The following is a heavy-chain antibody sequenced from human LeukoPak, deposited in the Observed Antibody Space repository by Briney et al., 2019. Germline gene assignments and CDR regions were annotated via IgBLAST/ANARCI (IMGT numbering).Heavy chain of an antibody. D-gene: IGHD2-15*01. Sequence: GSLRLSCAASGFTFSSYGMSWVRQAPGKGLEWVSAISGNGGNTYYADSVKGRFTISRDNSNNMLWLQMNSLRAEDTAVYYCAKGGSAGGPNWFDPWGQGTLVTVSS. V-gene: IGHV3-23*01. CDR1: GFTFSSYG. CDR3: AKGGSAGGPNWFDP. J-gene: IGHJ5*02. CDR2: ISGNGGNT.